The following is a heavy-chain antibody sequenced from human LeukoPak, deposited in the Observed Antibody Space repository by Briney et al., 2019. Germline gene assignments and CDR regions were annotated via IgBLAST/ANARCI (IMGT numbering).Heavy chain of an antibody. D-gene: IGHD3-10*01. V-gene: IGHV3-33*08. Sequence: AGGSLRLSCAASGFTFSSYGMHWVRQAPGKGLEWVAVIWYDGSNKYYADSVKGRFTISRDNAKSSLYLQMNSLRAEDTAVYYCARAMSFYYGSAFDYWGQGTLVTVSS. J-gene: IGHJ4*02. CDR3: ARAMSFYYGSAFDY. CDR2: IWYDGSNK. CDR1: GFTFSSYG.